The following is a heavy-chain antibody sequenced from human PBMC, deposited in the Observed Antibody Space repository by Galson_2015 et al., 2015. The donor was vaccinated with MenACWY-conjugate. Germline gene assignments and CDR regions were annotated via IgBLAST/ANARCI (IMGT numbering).Heavy chain of an antibody. V-gene: IGHV3-7*03. CDR3: ARGPRYGAFDI. Sequence: SLRLSCAASGFSFSGSWMSWVRQAPGKGLEWVANIKQDASEKYYVDSVKGRFAISRDNAKTSLYLLMNSLGAEDTAVYYCARGPRYGAFDIWGQGTMVTVSS. D-gene: IGHD4-17*01. CDR1: GFSFSGSW. CDR2: IKQDASEK. J-gene: IGHJ3*02.